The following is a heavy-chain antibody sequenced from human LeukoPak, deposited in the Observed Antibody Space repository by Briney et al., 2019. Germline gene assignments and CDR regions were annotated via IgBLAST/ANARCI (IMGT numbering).Heavy chain of an antibody. CDR1: GFSSRNYA. CDR3: ARGPKSLVTKLGSHSDY. V-gene: IGHV3-21*01. J-gene: IGHJ4*02. D-gene: IGHD4-17*01. Sequence: GGSLRLSCAASGFSSRNYAMSWVRRAPGKGLEWVSSITSSGAYIFYADSMKGRFTISRDNAKNSLYLQMNSLRADDTAVYYCARGPKSLVTKLGSHSDYWGQGTLVTVSS. CDR2: ITSSGAYI.